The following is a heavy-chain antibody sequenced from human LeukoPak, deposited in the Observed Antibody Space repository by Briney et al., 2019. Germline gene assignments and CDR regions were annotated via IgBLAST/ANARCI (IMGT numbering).Heavy chain of an antibody. J-gene: IGHJ6*02. CDR1: GYTFTGYY. Sequence: ASVKVSCTASGYTFTGYYMHWVRQAPGQGLEWMGWINPNSGGTNYAQKFQGRVTMTRDTSISTAYMELSRLRSDDTAVYYCARDAPSDYDILTGYLYGMDVWGQGTTVTVSS. D-gene: IGHD3-9*01. CDR3: ARDAPSDYDILTGYLYGMDV. V-gene: IGHV1-2*02. CDR2: INPNSGGT.